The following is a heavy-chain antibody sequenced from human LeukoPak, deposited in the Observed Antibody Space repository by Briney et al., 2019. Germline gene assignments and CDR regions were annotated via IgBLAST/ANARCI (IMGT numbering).Heavy chain of an antibody. D-gene: IGHD4-23*01. CDR2: FDPEDGET. V-gene: IGHV1-24*01. CDR3: ARDPQGPLYGGEYFQH. CDR1: GYTLTELS. J-gene: IGHJ1*01. Sequence: GASVKVSCKVSGYTLTELSMHWVRQAPGKGLEWMGGFDPEDGETIYAQKFQGRVTMTEDTSTDTAYMELSSLRSEDTAVYYCARDPQGPLYGGEYFQHWGQGTLDTVSS.